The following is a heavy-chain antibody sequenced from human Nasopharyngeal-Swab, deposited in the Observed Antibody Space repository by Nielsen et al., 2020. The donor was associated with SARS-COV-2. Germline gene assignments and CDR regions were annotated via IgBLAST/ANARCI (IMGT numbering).Heavy chain of an antibody. CDR1: GFTFSDYY. D-gene: IGHD3-10*01. J-gene: IGHJ4*02. V-gene: IGHV3-11*01. CDR2: ISSSCSTI. CDR3: ARDLRNMGVRGVPTTDEY. Sequence: GESLKISCAASGFTFSDYYMSWIRQAPGKGLEWVSYISSSCSTIYYADSVKGRFTISRDNAKNSLYLQMNSLRAEDTAVYYCARDLRNMGVRGVPTTDEYWGRGTLVTVSS.